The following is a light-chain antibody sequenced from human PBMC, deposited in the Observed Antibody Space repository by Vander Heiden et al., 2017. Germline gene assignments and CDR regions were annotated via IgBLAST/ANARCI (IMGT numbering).Light chain of an antibody. CDR2: KNN. Sequence: QSVLTHPPPWSGAPGPRVTMSCTGTSPNLGAGYAVHWFPHLPRTGHTPLSIKNNIRPSGVPDGFSASKSGTSDSITSTGPQAVDEADYYCQAEDSSMSAWVVGGGTKMTVL. CDR3: QAEDSSMSAWV. CDR1: SPNLGAGYA. V-gene: IGLV1-40*01. J-gene: IGLJ3*02.